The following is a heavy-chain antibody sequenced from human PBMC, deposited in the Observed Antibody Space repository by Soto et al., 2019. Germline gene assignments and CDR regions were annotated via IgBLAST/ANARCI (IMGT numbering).Heavy chain of an antibody. D-gene: IGHD3-9*01. CDR2: IYPGDSDT. CDR3: AKRRDNDWYEYPY. V-gene: IGHV5-51*01. J-gene: IGHJ4*02. CDR1: GYSFSKYW. Sequence: GESLKISCEGSGYSFSKYWIAWVRQKPGKGLEWVGIIYPGDSDTRYSPSFQGQVTISADKSNSIAYLQWSSLKASDTAMYYCAKRRDNDWYEYPYRSRGTQVTVSS.